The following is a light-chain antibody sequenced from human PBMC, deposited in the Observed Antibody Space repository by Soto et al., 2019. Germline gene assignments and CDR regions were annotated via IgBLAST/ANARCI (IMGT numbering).Light chain of an antibody. CDR3: LLSYSGARV. V-gene: IGLV7-46*01. Sequence: QAVVTQESSLTVSPGGTVTLTCGSSTGAVTSAHYPYWFQQKPGQAPRTLIYDTNNKPSWTPARFSGSLLGGKAALTLSGAQSEDEAEYYCLLSYSGARVFGGGTKLTVL. CDR2: DTN. J-gene: IGLJ3*02. CDR1: TGAVTSAHY.